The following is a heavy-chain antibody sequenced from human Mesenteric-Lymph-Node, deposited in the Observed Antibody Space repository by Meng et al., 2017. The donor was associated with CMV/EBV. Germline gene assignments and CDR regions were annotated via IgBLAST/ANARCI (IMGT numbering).Heavy chain of an antibody. Sequence: SETLSLTCAVYGGSFSGYYWSWIRQPPGKGLECIGHLDYSGSPNYKPSLKSRLTMSLDTSKNQFSLKMTYVTAADTAVYYCARDGAPGEAFHIWGQGTMVTVSS. CDR2: LDYSGSP. V-gene: IGHV4-59*01. CDR3: ARDGAPGEAFHI. D-gene: IGHD7-27*01. J-gene: IGHJ3*02. CDR1: GGSFSGYY.